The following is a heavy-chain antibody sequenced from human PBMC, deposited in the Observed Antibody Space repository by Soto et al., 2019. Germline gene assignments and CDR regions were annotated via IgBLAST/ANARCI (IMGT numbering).Heavy chain of an antibody. CDR2: IYYSGST. J-gene: IGHJ4*02. CDR3: AREGYSSGWYGVFDY. D-gene: IGHD6-19*01. V-gene: IGHV4-59*01. Sequence: SETLSLTCTVSGGSISGYYWSWIRQPPGKGLEWIGYIYYSGSTNYNPSLKSRVTISVDTSKNQFSLKLSSVTAADTAVYYCAREGYSSGWYGVFDYWGQGTLVTVSS. CDR1: GGSISGYY.